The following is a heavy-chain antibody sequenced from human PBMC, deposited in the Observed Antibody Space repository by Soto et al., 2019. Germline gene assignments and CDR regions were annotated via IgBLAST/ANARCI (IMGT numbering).Heavy chain of an antibody. V-gene: IGHV4-39*01. CDR3: ARHYGDYV. CDR2: IYYSGST. D-gene: IGHD4-17*01. J-gene: IGHJ4*02. Sequence: PSETLSLTCTVSGGSISSSSDYWGWIRQPPGKGLEWIGSIYYSGSTYYNPSLKSRVTISVDTSKNQFPLKLSSVTAADTAVYYCARHYGDYVWGQGTLVTVSS. CDR1: GGSISSSSDY.